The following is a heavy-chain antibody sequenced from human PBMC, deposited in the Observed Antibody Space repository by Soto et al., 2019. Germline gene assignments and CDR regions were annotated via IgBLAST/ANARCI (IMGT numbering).Heavy chain of an antibody. CDR1: GCSISSYY. Sequence: SETLSLTCTVSGCSISSYYWSWLRQPPGKGLEWVGYIYYSGSTNYNPSLKSRVTISVDTSKNQFSLKLSSVTAADTAVYYSARLDASIAARQLDYWGQGTLVTVSS. D-gene: IGHD6-6*01. CDR2: IYYSGST. CDR3: ARLDASIAARQLDY. J-gene: IGHJ4*02. V-gene: IGHV4-59*08.